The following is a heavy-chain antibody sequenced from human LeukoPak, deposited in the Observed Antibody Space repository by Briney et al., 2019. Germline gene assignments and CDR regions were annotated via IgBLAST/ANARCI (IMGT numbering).Heavy chain of an antibody. CDR1: SGSISGYY. J-gene: IGHJ4*02. CDR2: IYYSGST. V-gene: IGHV4-59*01. Sequence: SETLSLTCTVSSGSISGYYWSWIRQPPGKGLGWIGYIYYSGSTNYNPSLESRVTISVDTSKNQFSLKLSSVTAADTAVYYCARMVLGYSNSWYQFDYWGQGTLVTVSS. CDR3: ARMVLGYSNSWYQFDY. D-gene: IGHD6-13*01.